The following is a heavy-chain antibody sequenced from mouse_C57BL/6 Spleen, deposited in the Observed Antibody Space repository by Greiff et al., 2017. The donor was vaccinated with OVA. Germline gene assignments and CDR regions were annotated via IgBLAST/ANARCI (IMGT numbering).Heavy chain of an antibody. D-gene: IGHD2-4*01. CDR1: GYTFTDYY. CDR2: INPNNGGT. Sequence: EVQLQQSGPELVKPGASVKISCKASGYTFTDYYMNWVKQSHGKSLEWIGDINPNNGGTSYNQKFKGKATLTVDKSSSTAYMELRSLTSEDSAVYYGARGAYDYDGALDYWGQGTTLTVSS. CDR3: ARGAYDYDGALDY. J-gene: IGHJ2*01. V-gene: IGHV1-26*01.